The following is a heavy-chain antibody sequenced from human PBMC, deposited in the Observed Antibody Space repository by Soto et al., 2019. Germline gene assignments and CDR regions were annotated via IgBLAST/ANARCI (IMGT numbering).Heavy chain of an antibody. CDR1: GFTFRNYG. V-gene: IGHV3-30*18. CDR3: AKVGSYGYGSNSDVEY. J-gene: IGHJ4*02. Sequence: QVQLVESGGGVVQPGSSLRLSCAVSGFTFRNYGMHWVRQAPGKGLEWVALISYDGSDQYYGESVKGRFTISRDSSENTLYLDVSSLRLEDTAVYYCAKVGSYGYGSNSDVEYWGQGTMVTVSS. D-gene: IGHD5-18*01. CDR2: ISYDGSDQ.